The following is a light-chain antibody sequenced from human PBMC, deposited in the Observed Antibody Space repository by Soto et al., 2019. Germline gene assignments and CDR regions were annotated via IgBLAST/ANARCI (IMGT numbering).Light chain of an antibody. CDR3: LQYNNYPLT. J-gene: IGKJ3*01. V-gene: IGKV1-5*03. CDR1: QTISSW. Sequence: DIQMTQSPSTLSGSVGDRVAVTCRASQTISSWLAWYQQKPGKAPKLLIYKASTLKSGVPSRFSGSGSGTEFTLTISSLQPEDFATYYCLQYNNYPLTFGPGTKVDIK. CDR2: KAS.